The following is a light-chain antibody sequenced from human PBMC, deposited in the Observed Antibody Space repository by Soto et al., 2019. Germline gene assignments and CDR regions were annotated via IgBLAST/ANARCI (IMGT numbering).Light chain of an antibody. CDR2: KAS. V-gene: IGKV1-5*03. CDR3: QQYNSYLVT. Sequence: DIQMTQSPSTLSASVGDRVTITCRASQNIGPSLAWFQQKPGKAPTLLIYKASILEGGVPSRFRVSGSGTEFSLTISGLQPDDFATYYCQQYNSYLVTFGQGTKLEIK. J-gene: IGKJ2*01. CDR1: QNIGPS.